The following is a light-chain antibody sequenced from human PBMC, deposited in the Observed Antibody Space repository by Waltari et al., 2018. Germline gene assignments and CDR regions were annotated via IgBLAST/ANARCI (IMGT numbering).Light chain of an antibody. CDR2: DAS. CDR1: RSVSTS. CDR3: QHRNNGPPWT. Sequence: EVVLAQSPATLSLSPGETATLSCRASRSVSTSLAWYQQKPGQAPRLLIYDASNRATGIPARFSGGGSGTDFTLTISSLEPEDFAVYYCQHRNNGPPWTFGQGTKVDIK. V-gene: IGKV3-11*01. J-gene: IGKJ1*01.